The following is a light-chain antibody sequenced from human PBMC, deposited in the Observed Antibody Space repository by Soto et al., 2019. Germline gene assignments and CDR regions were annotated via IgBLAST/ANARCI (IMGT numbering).Light chain of an antibody. CDR3: QQYNTYLS. CDR1: ESLLHSNGNTY. CDR2: HAS. V-gene: IGKV1-5*01. J-gene: IGKJ1*01. Sequence: MTQSPLSLPVTPGEPASISCTSSESLLHSNGNTYLAWYQQKPGTAPKLLIYHASTLESGVPSRFSGSGSGTEFTLTISSLQPDDVATYYCQQYNTYLSFGQGTKVDIK.